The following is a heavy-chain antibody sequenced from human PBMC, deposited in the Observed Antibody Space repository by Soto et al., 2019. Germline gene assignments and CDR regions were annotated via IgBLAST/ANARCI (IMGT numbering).Heavy chain of an antibody. D-gene: IGHD3-16*01. CDR2: ISGSGGST. CDR3: AKDLFQYGLGENWFDP. Sequence: EVQLLESGGGLVQPGGSLRLSCAASGFTFSSYAMSWVRQAPGKGLEWVSAISGSGGSTYYADSVKGRFTISRDNSKNTLYLQMNSLRAEDTAVYYCAKDLFQYGLGENWFDPWGQGPLVTVSS. CDR1: GFTFSSYA. V-gene: IGHV3-23*01. J-gene: IGHJ5*02.